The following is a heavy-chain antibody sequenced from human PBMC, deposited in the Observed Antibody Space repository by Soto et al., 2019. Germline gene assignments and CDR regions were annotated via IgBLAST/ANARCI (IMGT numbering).Heavy chain of an antibody. D-gene: IGHD2-21*02. Sequence: ASVKVSCKASGYTFTSYGISWVRQAPGQALEWMGVIHPSGGGTTYAQKFLGRVTVTRDTSTTTVFMELSSLGSDDTAVYYCARGGHIAVVTASFDYWGQGALVTVS. V-gene: IGHV1-46*03. CDR2: IHPSGGGT. CDR3: ARGGHIAVVTASFDY. J-gene: IGHJ4*02. CDR1: GYTFTSYG.